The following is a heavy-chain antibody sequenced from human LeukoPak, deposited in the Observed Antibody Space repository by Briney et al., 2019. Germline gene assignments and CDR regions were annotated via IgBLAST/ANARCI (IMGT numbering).Heavy chain of an antibody. Sequence: GGSLRLSCAASGFTFSSYAMSWVRQAPGKGLEWVGYIRTKRYGGTMEDAASVKGRIIISRDDSKNIAYLQMSSLKTEDTAVYYCARSYYDRAFDFWGQGTLVTVSS. D-gene: IGHD3-22*01. CDR1: GFTFSSYA. CDR3: ARSYYDRAFDF. CDR2: IRTKRYGGTM. V-gene: IGHV3-49*04. J-gene: IGHJ4*02.